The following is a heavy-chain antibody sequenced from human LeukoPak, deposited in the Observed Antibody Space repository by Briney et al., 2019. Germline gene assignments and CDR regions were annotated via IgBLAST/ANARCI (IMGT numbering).Heavy chain of an antibody. J-gene: IGHJ4*02. Sequence: SETLSLTCTVSGGSISSYYWSWIRQPPGKGLEWIGYIYTSGSTNYNPSLKSRVTISVDTSKNQFSLKLSSVTAADTAVYYCARHDYSNYGFYFDYWGQGTLVTVSS. D-gene: IGHD4-11*01. CDR2: IYTSGST. V-gene: IGHV4-4*09. CDR3: ARHDYSNYGFYFDY. CDR1: GGSISSYY.